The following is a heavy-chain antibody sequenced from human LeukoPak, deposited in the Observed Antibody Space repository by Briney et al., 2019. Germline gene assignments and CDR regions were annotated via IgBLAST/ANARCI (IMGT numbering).Heavy chain of an antibody. CDR3: ARDYGRSRDYGMDV. J-gene: IGHJ6*02. Sequence: GGSLRLSCAASGFTFSNYGMSWVRQAPGKGLEWVASIKQDGSEKFYVDSVKGRFTISRDNAKNSLYLQMNSLRAEDTAVYYCARDYGRSRDYGMDVWAKGPRSPSP. CDR1: GFTFSNYG. CDR2: IKQDGSEK. V-gene: IGHV3-7*01. D-gene: IGHD3-10*01.